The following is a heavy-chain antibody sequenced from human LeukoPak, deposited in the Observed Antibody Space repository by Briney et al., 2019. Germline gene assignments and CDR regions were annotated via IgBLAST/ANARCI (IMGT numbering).Heavy chain of an antibody. Sequence: GASLRLSCAASGFTFDNYAMHWVRQAPGKGLEWVSGISWNGGSTGYADSVKGRFTISRDNAKNSLYLQMNSLRAEDTALYYCAKGWGIVVVPAAMVFDPWGQGTLVTVSS. CDR1: GFTFDNYA. V-gene: IGHV3-9*01. D-gene: IGHD2-2*01. J-gene: IGHJ5*02. CDR3: AKGWGIVVVPAAMVFDP. CDR2: ISWNGGST.